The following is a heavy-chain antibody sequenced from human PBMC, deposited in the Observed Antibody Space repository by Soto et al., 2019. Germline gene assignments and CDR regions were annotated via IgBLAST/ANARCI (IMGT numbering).Heavy chain of an antibody. CDR3: AKLGMTTINRDY. V-gene: IGHV3-23*01. D-gene: IGHD5-12*01. CDR1: GFSFDTYA. J-gene: IGHJ4*02. Sequence: EAQLLESGGGLVQPGGSLRLSCAASGFSFDTYAMSWVRQAPGTGLEWFSSISGSGGNTYYADSVKGRFTISRDNSKNILYLQMTSLRAEDTALYYCAKLGMTTINRDYWGQGTQVTVSS. CDR2: ISGSGGNT.